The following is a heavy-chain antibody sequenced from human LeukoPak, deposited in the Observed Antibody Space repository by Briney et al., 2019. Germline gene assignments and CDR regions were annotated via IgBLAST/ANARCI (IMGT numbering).Heavy chain of an antibody. Sequence: SETLSLTCTVSGGSISSSSYHWGWIRQPPGKGLEWIGNIYYSGSTYYNPSLKSRVTISVDTSKNQFSLKLSSVTAADTAVYYCARTTPNWGIFDYWGQGTLVTVSS. CDR2: IYYSGST. CDR3: ARTTPNWGIFDY. D-gene: IGHD3-16*01. CDR1: GGSISSSSYH. J-gene: IGHJ4*02. V-gene: IGHV4-39*07.